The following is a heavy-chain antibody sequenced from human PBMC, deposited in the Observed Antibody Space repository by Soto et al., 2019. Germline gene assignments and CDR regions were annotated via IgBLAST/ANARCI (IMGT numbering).Heavy chain of an antibody. CDR3: ARDPH. J-gene: IGHJ4*02. CDR2: ISYDGSNK. CDR1: GFTFSSYA. Sequence: QVQLVESGGGVVQPGRSLRLSCAASGFTFSSYAMHWVRQAPGKGLEWVAVISYDGSNKYYADSVKGRFTISRDNSKNTLYLQMNSLRAEDTAVYYCARDPHWDQGTLVTVSS. V-gene: IGHV3-30-3*01.